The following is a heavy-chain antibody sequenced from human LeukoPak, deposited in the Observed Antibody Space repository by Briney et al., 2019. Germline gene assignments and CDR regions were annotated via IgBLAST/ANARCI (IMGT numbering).Heavy chain of an antibody. CDR1: GGSFSGYY. CDR3: ARATARPLDY. J-gene: IGHJ4*02. Sequence: PSETLSLTCAVYGGSFSGYYWSWIRQPPGKGLEWIGEINHSGSTNYNPSLTSRVTISVDTSKNQFSLKLSSVPAADTAVYYCARATARPLDYWGQGTLVTVSS. V-gene: IGHV4-34*01. D-gene: IGHD2-21*02. CDR2: INHSGST.